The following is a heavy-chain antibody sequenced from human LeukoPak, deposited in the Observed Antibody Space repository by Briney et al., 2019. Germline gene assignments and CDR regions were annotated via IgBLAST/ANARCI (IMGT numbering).Heavy chain of an antibody. D-gene: IGHD6-13*01. V-gene: IGHV7-4-1*02. CDR2: INTNTGNP. Sequence: ASVKVSCKASGYTFTSYAMSWVRQAPGQGLEWMGWINTNTGNPTYAQGFTGRFVFSLDTSVSTAYLQISSLKAEDTAVYYCAREGYSSSWYNHYYYYGMDVWGQGTTVTVSS. CDR1: GYTFTSYA. CDR3: AREGYSSSWYNHYYYYGMDV. J-gene: IGHJ6*02.